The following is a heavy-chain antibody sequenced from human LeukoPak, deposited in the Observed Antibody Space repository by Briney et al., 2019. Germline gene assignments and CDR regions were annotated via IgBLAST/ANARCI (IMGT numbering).Heavy chain of an antibody. V-gene: IGHV3-73*01. D-gene: IGHD4-11*01. CDR1: GFSFGASA. CDR3: TRLYSNGYDY. CDR2: IRSRANGYAT. Sequence: PGGSLTLSCAASGFSFGASAMHWVRQAPGKGLEWVGRIRSRANGYATAYTASVKGRFTISRDDSKNTAYLRMNSLKTEDTAVYYCTRLYSNGYDYWGQGTMLTVSS. J-gene: IGHJ4*02.